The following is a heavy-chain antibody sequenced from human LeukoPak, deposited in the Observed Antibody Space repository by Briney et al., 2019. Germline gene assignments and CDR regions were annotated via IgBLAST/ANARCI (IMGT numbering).Heavy chain of an antibody. CDR2: IYYSGST. CDR1: GGSISSYY. CDR3: AKDPVAVAVGAYYFDY. D-gene: IGHD6-19*01. Sequence: SETLSLTCTVSGGSISSYYWSWIRQPPGKGLEWIGYIYYSGSTNYNPSLKSQVTISIDTSKNQFSLKLSSVTAADTAVYYCAKDPVAVAVGAYYFDYWGQGTLVTVSS. J-gene: IGHJ4*02. V-gene: IGHV4-59*01.